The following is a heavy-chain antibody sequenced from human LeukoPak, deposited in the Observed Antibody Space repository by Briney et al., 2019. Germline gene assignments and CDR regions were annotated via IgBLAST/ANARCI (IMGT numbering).Heavy chain of an antibody. D-gene: IGHD6-13*01. CDR1: GGSMSGYF. CDR2: IYYSGST. J-gene: IGHJ4*02. CDR3: ARHYLAAAGHFDY. Sequence: SETLSLTCTVSGGSMSGYFWSWIRQPPGKGLEWIGYIYYSGSTNYNPSLKSRVTISVDTSKNQFSLKLSSVTAADTAVYYCARHYLAAAGHFDYWGQGTLVTVSS. V-gene: IGHV4-59*08.